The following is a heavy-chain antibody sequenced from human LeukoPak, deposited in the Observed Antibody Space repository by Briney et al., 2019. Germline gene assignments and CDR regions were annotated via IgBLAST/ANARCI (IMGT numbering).Heavy chain of an antibody. D-gene: IGHD3-3*01. CDR1: GFTFSSYS. J-gene: IGHJ4*02. CDR3: AKASGFWSGYSAFDY. V-gene: IGHV3-21*01. Sequence: GGSLRLSCAASGFTFSSYSMNWVRQAPGKGLEWVSSISSSSSYIYYADSVKGRFTISRDNAKNSLYLQMNSLRAEDTAVYYCAKASGFWSGYSAFDYWGQGTLVTVSS. CDR2: ISSSSSYI.